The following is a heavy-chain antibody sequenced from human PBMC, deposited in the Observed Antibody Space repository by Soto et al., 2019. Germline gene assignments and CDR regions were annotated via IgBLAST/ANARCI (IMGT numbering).Heavy chain of an antibody. J-gene: IGHJ6*02. D-gene: IGHD5-12*01. V-gene: IGHV3-23*01. CDR1: GFTFSSYA. CDR3: ASGLGYSGYDARDYYYYGMDV. CDR2: ISGSGGST. Sequence: GGSLRLSCAASGFTFSSYAMSWVRQAPGKGLEWVSAISGSGGSTYYADSVKGRFTISRDNSKNTLYLQMNSLRSDDTAVYYCASGLGYSGYDARDYYYYGMDVWGQGTTVTVSS.